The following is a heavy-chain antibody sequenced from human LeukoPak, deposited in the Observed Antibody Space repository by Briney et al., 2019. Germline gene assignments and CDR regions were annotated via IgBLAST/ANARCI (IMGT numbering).Heavy chain of an antibody. CDR2: LTRTSTYI. CDR3: ARESGRQFGFDY. D-gene: IGHD3-16*01. V-gene: IGHV3-21*01. CDR1: GFTFSAYN. Sequence: GGSLRLSCAASGFTFSAYNMNWVRQAPGEGLQWVSSLTRTSTYIYYADSVKGRFTISRDNANNSLYLQMNSLRAEDTAVYYCARESGRQFGFDYWGQGTLVTVSS. J-gene: IGHJ4*02.